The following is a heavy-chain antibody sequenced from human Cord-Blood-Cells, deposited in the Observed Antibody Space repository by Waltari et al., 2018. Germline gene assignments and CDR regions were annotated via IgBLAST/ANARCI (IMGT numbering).Heavy chain of an antibody. CDR1: GGSFSCYY. CDR3: AGRVAPYYFDY. CDR2: INHSGST. D-gene: IGHD2-2*01. J-gene: IGHJ4*02. V-gene: IGHV4-34*01. Sequence: QVQLQQWGAGLLKPSETLSLTCAVYGGSFSCYYWSWIRQPPGKGLEWIGEINHSGSTNYNPSLKSRVTISVDTSKNQFSLKLSSVTAADTAVYYCAGRVAPYYFDYWGQGTLVTVSS.